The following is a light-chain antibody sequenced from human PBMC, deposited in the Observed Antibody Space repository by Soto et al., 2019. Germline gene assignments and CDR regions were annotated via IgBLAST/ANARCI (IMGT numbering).Light chain of an antibody. CDR1: QSISSY. Sequence: DIQMIQSPSSLSASVGDRVTITCRASQSISSYLNWYQQKPGKAPKLLIYAASSLQSGVPSRFSGSGSGTDFTLTISSLQPDDFATYYCQQSYSTPWTFGQGTKVEIK. CDR2: AAS. J-gene: IGKJ1*01. V-gene: IGKV1-39*01. CDR3: QQSYSTPWT.